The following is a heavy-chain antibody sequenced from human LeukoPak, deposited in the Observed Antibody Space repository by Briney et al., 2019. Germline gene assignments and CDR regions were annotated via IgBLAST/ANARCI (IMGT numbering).Heavy chain of an antibody. CDR2: IKRDGSEE. D-gene: IGHD3-10*01. CDR3: ARYRGGYYFDF. J-gene: IGHJ4*02. V-gene: IGHV3-7*04. Sequence: PGGSLRPSCAASGFTISSIWMTWVRQAPGSGLQWMAHIKRDGSEEYYVDSVKGRFTISRDNVKNSLYLQMNSLRAEDTAVYYCARYRGGYYFDFWGQGTLVTVSS. CDR1: GFTISSIW.